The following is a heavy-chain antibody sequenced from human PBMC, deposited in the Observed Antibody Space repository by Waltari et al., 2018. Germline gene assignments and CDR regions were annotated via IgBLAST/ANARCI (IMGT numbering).Heavy chain of an antibody. CDR3: ARGMRAVAGSYYYYMDV. V-gene: IGHV4-59*01. D-gene: IGHD6-19*01. CDR1: GGSISSYY. Sequence: QVQLQESGPGLVKPSETLSLTCTVSGGSISSYYWSWIRQPPGKGLEWIGYIYYSGSTNYNPSLKSRVTRSVDTSKNQFSLKLSSVTAADTAVYYGARGMRAVAGSYYYYMDVWGKGTTVTVSS. J-gene: IGHJ6*03. CDR2: IYYSGST.